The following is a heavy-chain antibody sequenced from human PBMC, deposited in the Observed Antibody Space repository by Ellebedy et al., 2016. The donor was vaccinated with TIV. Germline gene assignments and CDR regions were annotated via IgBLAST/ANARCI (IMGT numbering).Heavy chain of an antibody. Sequence: GESLKISCAASGFTLSSYWIHWFRQAPGEGLVWVSRINGDGRDTTYADAVKGRFTVSRDNARNTIYQQMISLRAEDTAVYYCARDIVAKDAFDIWGQGTMVTVSS. V-gene: IGHV3-74*03. CDR2: INGDGRDT. D-gene: IGHD5-12*01. J-gene: IGHJ3*02. CDR1: GFTLSSYW. CDR3: ARDIVAKDAFDI.